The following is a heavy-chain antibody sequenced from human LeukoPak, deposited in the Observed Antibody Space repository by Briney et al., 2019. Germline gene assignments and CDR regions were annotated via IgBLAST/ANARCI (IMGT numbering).Heavy chain of an antibody. J-gene: IGHJ4*02. CDR2: ITDSGINT. V-gene: IGHV3-23*01. D-gene: IGHD2-15*01. Sequence: GASLRLSCAASGFTFSSYAMAWVRQAPVKGREWVSVITDSGINTYYTDPVKGRFTISRDNSKNTMYLQMNSLRAQDTAVYCCAKGTLGSCSGASCYPLDYWGQGTLVTVSS. CDR3: AKGTLGSCSGASCYPLDY. CDR1: GFTFSSYA.